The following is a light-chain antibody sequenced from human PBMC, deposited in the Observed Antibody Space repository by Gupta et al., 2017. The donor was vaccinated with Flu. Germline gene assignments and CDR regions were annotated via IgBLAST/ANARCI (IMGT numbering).Light chain of an antibody. CDR2: GND. CDR1: SPKPGSNA. Sequence: SSPKPGSNAVNWSQQFPGMAPKFLVLGNDKRPSGVPDRFSGAKSGTTASLAITNLQPEDQADYYCASWDDSLKIYVFGTGTTVTAL. CDR3: ASWDDSLKIYV. J-gene: IGLJ1*01. V-gene: IGLV1-44*01.